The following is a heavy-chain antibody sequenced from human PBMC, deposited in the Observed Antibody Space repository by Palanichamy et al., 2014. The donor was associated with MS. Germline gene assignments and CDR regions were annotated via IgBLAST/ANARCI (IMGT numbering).Heavy chain of an antibody. CDR1: GGSFSNYY. CDR3: ARGRGMATVGRTFDY. Sequence: QVQLQQWGAGLLKPSETLSLTCAVYGGSFSNYYWSWIRQPPGKGLEWIGEISHSGSTNYNPSLKSRVIISVDTSKNQLSLRLTSVTAADTAVYFCARGRGMATVGRTFDYWGQGTLVTVSS. V-gene: IGHV4-34*01. CDR2: ISHSGST. D-gene: IGHD6-13*01. J-gene: IGHJ4*02.